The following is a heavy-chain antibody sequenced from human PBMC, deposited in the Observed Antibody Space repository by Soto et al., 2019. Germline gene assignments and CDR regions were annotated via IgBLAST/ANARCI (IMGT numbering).Heavy chain of an antibody. CDR1: GFTFFSYG. D-gene: IGHD3-3*01. CDR2: ISYDGSNK. CDR3: AKDRAGDIYVAARSGLDY. J-gene: IGHJ4*02. Sequence: PGGSLRLSCAASGFTFFSYGMHWVRQAPGKGLEWVAVISYDGSNKYYGGSVKGRFTISRDNSKNTLYLQMNSLRADDTAVYYCAKDRAGDIYVAARSGLDYWGQGTLVTVSS. V-gene: IGHV3-30*18.